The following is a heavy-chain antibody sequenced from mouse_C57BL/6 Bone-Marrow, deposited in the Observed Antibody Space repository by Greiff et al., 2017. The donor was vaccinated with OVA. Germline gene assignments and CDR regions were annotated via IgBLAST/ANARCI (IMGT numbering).Heavy chain of an antibody. CDR3: TRLLDAMDY. CDR1: GFTFSSYA. J-gene: IGHJ4*01. Sequence: EVKLVESGEGLVKPGGSLKLSCAASGFTFSSYAMSWVRQTPVKRLEWVAYISSGGDYIDYADTVKGRFTISRDNARNTLYLQMSSLKSEDTAMYYCTRLLDAMDYWGQGTSVTVSS. D-gene: IGHD2-1*01. V-gene: IGHV5-9-1*02. CDR2: ISSGGDYI.